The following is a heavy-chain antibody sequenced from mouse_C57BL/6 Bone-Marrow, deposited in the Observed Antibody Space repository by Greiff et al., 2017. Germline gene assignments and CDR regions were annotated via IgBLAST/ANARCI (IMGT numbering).Heavy chain of an antibody. CDR1: GFSLTSYG. D-gene: IGHD2-3*01. CDR3: ASLYDGGAY. Sequence: QVQLQQSGPGLVQPSQSLSITCTVSGFSLTSYGVHWVRQSPGKGLEWLGVIWSGGSTDYNAAFISRLSISKDNSKSQVFFKMNSLQADDTAIYYCASLYDGGAYWGQGTLVTVSA. CDR2: IWSGGST. V-gene: IGHV2-2*01. J-gene: IGHJ3*01.